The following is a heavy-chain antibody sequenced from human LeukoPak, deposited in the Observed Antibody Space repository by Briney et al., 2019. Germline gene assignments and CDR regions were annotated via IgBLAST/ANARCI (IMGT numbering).Heavy chain of an antibody. CDR2: MNPNSSNT. CDR1: GYTFNNYD. V-gene: IGHV1-8*02. J-gene: IGHJ4*02. CDR3: ARGFFDCSSTSCYTNFDY. D-gene: IGHD2-2*02. Sequence: GASVKVSCKASGYTFNNYDINWVRQATGQGLEWMGWMNPNSSNTGYAQKFQGRVTMTRDTSTSTAYMELSSLRSEDTAVYYCARGFFDCSSTSCYTNFDYWGQGTLVTVSS.